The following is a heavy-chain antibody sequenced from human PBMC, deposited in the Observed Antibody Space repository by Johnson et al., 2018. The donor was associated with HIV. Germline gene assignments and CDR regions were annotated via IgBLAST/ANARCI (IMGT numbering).Heavy chain of an antibody. V-gene: IGHV3-53*01. J-gene: IGHJ3*02. CDR1: GFTVTSNY. Sequence: VQLVESGGGLIQPGGSLRLSCVASGFTVTSNYMSWVRQAPGKGLEWVSIIYGGGITYYTDSVKGRFTISRDNSKNAPYLQLNSLRAEDKAVYYCAKGLIARQQYYESSGYPFGAFDSWGQGTMVTVSS. CDR2: IYGGGIT. CDR3: AKGLIARQQYYESSGYPFGAFDS. D-gene: IGHD3-22*01.